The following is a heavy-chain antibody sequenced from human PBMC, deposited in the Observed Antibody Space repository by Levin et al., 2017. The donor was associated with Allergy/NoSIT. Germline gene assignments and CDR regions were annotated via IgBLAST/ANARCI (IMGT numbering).Heavy chain of an antibody. CDR3: VSSAADYRDFDY. Sequence: GGSLRLSCAASGFTFSDHYMDWVRQAPGKGLEWVARTRNKAYRYTTEYAASVKGRFIISRDDSRNSLYLQMNSLKTEDTAVYYCVSSAADYRDFDYWGQGTLVTVSS. V-gene: IGHV3-72*01. J-gene: IGHJ4*02. CDR1: GFTFSDHY. CDR2: TRNKAYRYTT. D-gene: IGHD6-13*01.